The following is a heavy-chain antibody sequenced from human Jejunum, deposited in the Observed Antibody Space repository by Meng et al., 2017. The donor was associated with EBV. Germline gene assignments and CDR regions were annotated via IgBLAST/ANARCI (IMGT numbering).Heavy chain of an antibody. D-gene: IGHD1-1*01. Sequence: VQLKDAGPGLVKLSETLFLSCTVSGGSVSSGTYYWSWSRQLPGEGLEWIGYIYNSGSTNYNPSLKSRVTISLDTSKNQFSLKLSSVTAADTAMYYCARNWNFWGQGTLVTVSS. V-gene: IGHV4-61*01. CDR2: IYNSGST. CDR1: GGSVSSGTYY. CDR3: ARNWNF. J-gene: IGHJ4*02.